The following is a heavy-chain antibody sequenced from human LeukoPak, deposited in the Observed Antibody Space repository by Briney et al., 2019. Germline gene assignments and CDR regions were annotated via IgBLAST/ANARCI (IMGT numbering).Heavy chain of an antibody. V-gene: IGHV4-59*08. CDR2: IYYSGST. J-gene: IGHJ4*02. CDR3: ARRGYSYVSFDY. Sequence: PSETLSLTCTVSGVSINKYYWSWIRQPPGKGLEWIGYIYYSGSTNYNPSLKSRVTISVDMSKNQFSLKLTSVTAADTAVYYCARRGYSYVSFDYWGQGTLVTVSS. D-gene: IGHD5-18*01. CDR1: GVSINKYY.